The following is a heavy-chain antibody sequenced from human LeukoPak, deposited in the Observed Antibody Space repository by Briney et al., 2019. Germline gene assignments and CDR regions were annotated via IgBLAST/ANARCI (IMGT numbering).Heavy chain of an antibody. CDR1: GFTFRNYW. J-gene: IGHJ4*02. D-gene: IGHD5-18*01. CDR2: INGDGSSL. CDR3: ARDKGYSQDY. V-gene: IGHV3-74*01. Sequence: PGRSLRLSCAASGFTFRNYWMHWVRQAPGKGLVWVSHINGDGSSLSYADSVKGRFTISRDNAKNTLYLQLSNLRVEDTAVYYCARDKGYSQDYWGQGTLVTVSS.